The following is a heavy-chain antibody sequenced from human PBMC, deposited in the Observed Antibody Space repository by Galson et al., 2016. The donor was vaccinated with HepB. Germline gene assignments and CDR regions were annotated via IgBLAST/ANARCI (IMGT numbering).Heavy chain of an antibody. V-gene: IGHV3-30-3*01. J-gene: IGHJ3*02. D-gene: IGHD1-26*01. CDR2: ISYDGSNK. Sequence: SLRLSCAASGFTFSNYAMHWVRQAPGKGLEWVAFISYDGSNKYYADSVKGRFTISRDNSKNTLYLQMNSLRAEDTAVFYCARESGRYGAHDVFDIWGQGTMVTVSS. CDR1: GFTFSNYA. CDR3: ARESGRYGAHDVFDI.